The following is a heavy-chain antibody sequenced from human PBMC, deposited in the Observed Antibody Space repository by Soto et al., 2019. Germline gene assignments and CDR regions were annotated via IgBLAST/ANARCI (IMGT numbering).Heavy chain of an antibody. Sequence: GESLKISCKGSGYSFTSYWIGWVRQMPGKGLEWMGIIYPGDSDTRYSPSFQGQVTISADKSISTAYLQWSSLKASDTAMYYCARPQGAVAPGRPWYFDYWGQGTLVTVSS. J-gene: IGHJ4*02. D-gene: IGHD6-19*01. CDR1: GYSFTSYW. V-gene: IGHV5-51*01. CDR2: IYPGDSDT. CDR3: ARPQGAVAPGRPWYFDY.